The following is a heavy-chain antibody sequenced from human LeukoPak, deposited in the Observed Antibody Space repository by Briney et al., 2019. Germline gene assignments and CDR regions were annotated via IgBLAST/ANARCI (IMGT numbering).Heavy chain of an antibody. Sequence: GGSLRLSCAAYAFTFSSYSMNWVRQAPGKVLEWVSAISGSGGRTYYADSVTGRFTISRDNSKNTLYLQMNRLRAEDTAVYDCAKASAMIVVVSKHFDYWGQGTLVTVSS. CDR2: ISGSGGRT. CDR3: AKASAMIVVVSKHFDY. CDR1: AFTFSSYS. V-gene: IGHV3-23*01. D-gene: IGHD3-22*01. J-gene: IGHJ4*02.